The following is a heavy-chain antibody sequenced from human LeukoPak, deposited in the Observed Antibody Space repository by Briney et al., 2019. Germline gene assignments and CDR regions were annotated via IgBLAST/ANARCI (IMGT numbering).Heavy chain of an antibody. V-gene: IGHV1-18*01. J-gene: IGHJ4*02. D-gene: IGHD4-17*01. CDR3: ARTIYGDYGGASFDY. CDR2: ISAYNGNT. CDR1: GYTFTSYG. Sequence: ASVKVSCKASGYTFTSYGISWVRQAPGQGLEWMGWISAYNGNTNYAQKLQGRVTMTTDTSTSTAYMELRSLRSDDTAVYYCARTIYGDYGGASFDYWGQGTLVTVSS.